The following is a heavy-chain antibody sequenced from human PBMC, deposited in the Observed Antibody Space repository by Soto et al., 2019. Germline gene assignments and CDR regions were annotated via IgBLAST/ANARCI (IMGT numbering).Heavy chain of an antibody. V-gene: IGHV1-18*01. CDR2: ISAYNGNS. D-gene: IGHD1-26*01. CDR1: GYTFTSYG. CDR3: ARSRVGADYYYYGMDV. Sequence: QVQLVQSGAEVKKPGASVKVSCKASGYTFTSYGISWVRQAPGQGLEWMGWISAYNGNSNYAQKLQGRVTMTTDTSTSKAYMELRSLRSDDTAVYYCARSRVGADYYYYGMDVWGQGTTVTVSS. J-gene: IGHJ6*02.